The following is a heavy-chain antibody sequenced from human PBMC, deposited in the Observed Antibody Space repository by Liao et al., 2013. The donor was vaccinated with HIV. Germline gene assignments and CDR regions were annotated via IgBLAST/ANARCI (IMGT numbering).Heavy chain of an antibody. D-gene: IGHD4-23*01. CDR1: GGSISSYY. CDR2: IYYSGST. CDR3: ARDLPVVSRRFDY. Sequence: QVQLQESGPGLVKPSETLSLTCTVSGGSISSYYWSWIRQPPGKGLEWIGYIYYSGSTNYNPSLKSRVTISVDTSKNQFSLKLSSVTAADTAVYYCARDLPVVSRRFDYWGQGTLVTVSS. J-gene: IGHJ4*02. V-gene: IGHV4-59*12.